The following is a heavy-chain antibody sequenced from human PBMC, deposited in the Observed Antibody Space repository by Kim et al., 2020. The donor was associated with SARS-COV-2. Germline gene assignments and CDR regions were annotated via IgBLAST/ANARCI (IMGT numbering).Heavy chain of an antibody. CDR1: GFTFSSYS. Sequence: GGSLRLSCAASGFTFSSYSMNWVRQAPGKGLEWISYISSSSSTIYYADSVKGRFTISRDNAKNSLYLQMNSLRAEDTAVYYCARDLTPNSRGRITMVRGVITGMDGWGQGTTVTVSS. J-gene: IGHJ6*02. CDR3: ARDLTPNSRGRITMVRGVITGMDG. D-gene: IGHD3-10*01. CDR2: ISSSSSTI. V-gene: IGHV3-48*01.